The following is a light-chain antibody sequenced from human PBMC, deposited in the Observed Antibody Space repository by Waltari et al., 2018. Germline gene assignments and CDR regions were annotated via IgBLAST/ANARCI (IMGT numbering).Light chain of an antibody. CDR2: DVF. CDR3: SSYGGNNNYV. V-gene: IGLV2-8*01. Sequence: QSALTQPPSTSGSPGQSVTISCTGTSSDIGNYNYVSWFQHHPGKAPKLIIYDVFERPSGVPDRFAGSKSGNTASLTVSGLQAEDEADYYCSSYGGNNNYVFGTGTQVTV. J-gene: IGLJ1*01. CDR1: SSDIGNYNY.